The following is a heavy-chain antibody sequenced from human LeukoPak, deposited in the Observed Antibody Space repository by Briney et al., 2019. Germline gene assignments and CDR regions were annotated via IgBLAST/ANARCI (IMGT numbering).Heavy chain of an antibody. D-gene: IGHD3-22*01. J-gene: IGHJ5*02. CDR2: INPNRGGT. CDR1: GYTFTGYY. Sequence: ASVTVSCKASGYTFTGYYMHWVRQAPGQGLEWMGWINPNRGGTNYAQKFQGRVTMTRDTSISTAYMEPSRLRSDDTAVYYCARHYDSSVYGRNWFDLWGQGTLVTVSS. CDR3: ARHYDSSVYGRNWFDL. V-gene: IGHV1-2*02.